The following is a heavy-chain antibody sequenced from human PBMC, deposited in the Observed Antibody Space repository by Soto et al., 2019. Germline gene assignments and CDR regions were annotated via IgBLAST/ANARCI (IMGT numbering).Heavy chain of an antibody. D-gene: IGHD6-13*01. CDR3: AKETYSSSWYGNWFDP. J-gene: IGHJ5*02. CDR2: ISGSGGST. CDR1: GFTFSSYA. V-gene: IGHV3-23*01. Sequence: EVQLLESGGGLVQPGGSLRLSCAASGFTFSSYAMSWVRQAPGKGLEWVSAISGSGGSTYYADSVKGRFTISRDNSKNTLYLQRNSLRAEDTAVYYCAKETYSSSWYGNWFDPWGQGTLVTVSS.